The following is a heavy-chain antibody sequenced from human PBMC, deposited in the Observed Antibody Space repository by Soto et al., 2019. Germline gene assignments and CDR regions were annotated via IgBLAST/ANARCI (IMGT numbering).Heavy chain of an antibody. Sequence: GGSLRLSCVASGFTFSAYAMGWVRQPPGKGLEWVSSIGVSDGSRYYADSVKGRFTVSRDNSKDTVDLQMNSLRAEDTAVCYCVSWVSAHFDYWGQGTLVTVSS. CDR1: GFTFSAYA. D-gene: IGHD2-8*01. CDR3: VSWVSAHFDY. J-gene: IGHJ4*02. V-gene: IGHV3-23*01. CDR2: IGVSDGSR.